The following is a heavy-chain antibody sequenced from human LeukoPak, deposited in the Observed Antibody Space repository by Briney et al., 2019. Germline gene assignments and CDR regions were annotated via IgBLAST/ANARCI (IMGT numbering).Heavy chain of an antibody. D-gene: IGHD6-13*01. CDR2: ISGTGGST. CDR1: GFTFSSYT. V-gene: IGHV3-23*01. CDR3: AKSSSSSWDPWNY. Sequence: GGSLRLSCAASGFTFSSYTMSWVRQAPGKGLEWVSAISGTGGSTYYADSVTGRFTVSRDNSKSTLYLHVNSLRAEDTAVYYCAKSSSSSWDPWNYWGQGTLVTVSS. J-gene: IGHJ4*02.